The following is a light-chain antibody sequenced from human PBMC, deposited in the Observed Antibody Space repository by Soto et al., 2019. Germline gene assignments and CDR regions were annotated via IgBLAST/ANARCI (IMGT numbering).Light chain of an antibody. CDR2: DVS. J-gene: IGLJ1*01. Sequence: QAALTQPATVSGSTGQSITISYTGTSSDVGGYNYVSWYQQHPGKAPKFMIYDVSNRPSGVSNRCSGSKSGNTASLTISGLQAEDEADYYCCSYTTSNTRQIVFGTGTKVTVL. CDR1: SSDVGGYNY. CDR3: CSYTTSNTRQIV. V-gene: IGLV2-14*01.